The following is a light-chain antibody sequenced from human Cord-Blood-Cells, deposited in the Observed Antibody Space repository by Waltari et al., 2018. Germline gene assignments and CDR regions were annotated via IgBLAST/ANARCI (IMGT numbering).Light chain of an antibody. Sequence: QSALTQPASVSGSPGQSITISCTGTSSDVGCYNLLSWYQQHPGKAPKLMIYEGSKRPSGVSNRFSGSKSGNTASLTISGLQAEDEADYYCCSYAGSSTVFGGGTKLTVL. V-gene: IGLV2-23*01. CDR2: EGS. CDR3: CSYAGSSTV. J-gene: IGLJ2*01. CDR1: SSDVGCYNL.